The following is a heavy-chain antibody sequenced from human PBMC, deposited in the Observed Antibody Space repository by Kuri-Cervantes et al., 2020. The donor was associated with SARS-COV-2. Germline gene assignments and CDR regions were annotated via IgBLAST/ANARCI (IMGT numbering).Heavy chain of an antibody. CDR1: GYTFTGYY. J-gene: IGHJ3*02. D-gene: IGHD7-27*01. V-gene: IGHV1-2*02. Sequence: ASVKVSCKASGYTFTGYYMHWVRQAPGQGLEWMGWINPNSGGTNYAQKLQGRVTMITDTSTSTAYMELRSLRSDDTAVYYCARDRLSGAKGKLGGDDAFDIWGQGTMVTVSS. CDR2: INPNSGGT. CDR3: ARDRLSGAKGKLGGDDAFDI.